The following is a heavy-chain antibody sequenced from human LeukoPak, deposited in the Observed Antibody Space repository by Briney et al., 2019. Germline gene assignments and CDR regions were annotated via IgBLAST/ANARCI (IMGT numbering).Heavy chain of an antibody. Sequence: SETLSLTCTVSGGSISSYYWSWIRQPPGKGLEWMGYIYDSGTTNYNPSLKSRVTISVDTSKNQFSLKLSSVTAADTAVYYCVRSPLDVVVTLFDYWGQGTLVTVSS. V-gene: IGHV4-59*01. CDR2: IYDSGTT. J-gene: IGHJ4*02. D-gene: IGHD2-21*02. CDR3: VRSPLDVVVTLFDY. CDR1: GGSISSYY.